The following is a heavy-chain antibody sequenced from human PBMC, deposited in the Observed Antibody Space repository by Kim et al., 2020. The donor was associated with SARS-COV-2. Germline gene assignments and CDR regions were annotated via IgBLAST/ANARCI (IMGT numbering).Heavy chain of an antibody. Sequence: SETLSLTCAIYSGSFSGYDWTWIRQPPGKGLEWIGEINHSRSTNYNPSLKSRVIISVDTSKNQFSLKLSSVTAADTAVYYCARGRPGRSSNWLDYWGQGTLVTVSS. CDR1: SGSFSGYD. CDR3: ARGRPGRSSNWLDY. D-gene: IGHD6-13*01. J-gene: IGHJ4*02. CDR2: INHSRST. V-gene: IGHV4-34*01.